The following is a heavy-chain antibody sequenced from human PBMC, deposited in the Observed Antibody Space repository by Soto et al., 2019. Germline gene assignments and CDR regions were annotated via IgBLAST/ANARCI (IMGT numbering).Heavy chain of an antibody. CDR3: ARDPGGGSGYYDY. CDR1: GGSISSYY. J-gene: IGHJ4*02. V-gene: IGHV4-59*01. D-gene: IGHD3-3*01. CDR2: IYYSGST. Sequence: QVQLQESGPGLVKPSETLSLTCTVSGGSISSYYWSWIRQPPGKGLEWIGYIYYSGSTNYNPSLKSRDTISVDTSKNQFSLKLSSVTAADTAVYYCARDPGGGSGYYDYWGQGTLVTVSS.